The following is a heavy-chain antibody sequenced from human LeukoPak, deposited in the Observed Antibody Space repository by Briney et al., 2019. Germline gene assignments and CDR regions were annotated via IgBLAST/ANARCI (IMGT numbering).Heavy chain of an antibody. V-gene: IGHV4-38-2*01. D-gene: IGHD3-10*01. J-gene: IGHJ6*03. CDR1: GYSISSGYY. CDR2: IYHSGST. CDR3: ARLASNYYGSGSYFPYYYYYMDV. Sequence: SETLSLTCAVSGYSISSGYYCGWLRQPPGKGLEWIGSIYHSGSTYYNPSLKSRVTISVDTSKNQFSLKLSSVAAADTAVYYCARLASNYYGSGSYFPYYYYYMDVWGKGTTVTVSS.